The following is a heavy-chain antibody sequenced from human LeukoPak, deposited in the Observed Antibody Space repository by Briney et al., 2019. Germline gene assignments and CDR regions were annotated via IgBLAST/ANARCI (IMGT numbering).Heavy chain of an antibody. D-gene: IGHD2-15*01. J-gene: IGHJ6*02. CDR3: AKSGARYCSGGSCYPDYYYYGMDV. Sequence: PGGSLRLSCAASGFTFSSYGMHWVRQAPGKGLEWVAVISYDGSNKYYADSVKGRFTISRDNSKNTLYLQMNSLRAEDTAVYYCAKSGARYCSGGSCYPDYYYYGMDVWGQGTTVTVSS. CDR1: GFTFSSYG. CDR2: ISYDGSNK. V-gene: IGHV3-30*18.